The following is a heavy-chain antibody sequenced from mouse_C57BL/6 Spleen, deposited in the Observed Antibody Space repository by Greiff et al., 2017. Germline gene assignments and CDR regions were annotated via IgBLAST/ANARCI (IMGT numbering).Heavy chain of an antibody. V-gene: IGHV5-17*01. Sequence: EVKLQESGGGLVKPGGSLKLSCAASGFTFSDYGMHWVRQAPEKGLEWVAYISSGSSTIYYADTVKGRFTISRDNAKNTLFLQITSLRSEDTAMYYCARREGYGNTWFAYWGQGTLVTVSA. CDR2: ISSGSSTI. D-gene: IGHD2-1*01. CDR3: ARREGYGNTWFAY. J-gene: IGHJ3*01. CDR1: GFTFSDYG.